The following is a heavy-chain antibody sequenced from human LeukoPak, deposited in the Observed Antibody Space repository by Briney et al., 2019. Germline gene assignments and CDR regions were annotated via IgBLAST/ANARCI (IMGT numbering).Heavy chain of an antibody. Sequence: GGSLRLSCAASGFTFSSYAMSWVRQAPGKGLEWVSAISGSGGSTYYADSVKGRFTISRDNSKNTLFLQMNSLRAEDTAVYYCAKGVRTYYYGSAGPWGQGTLVTVSS. J-gene: IGHJ5*02. CDR1: GFTFSSYA. CDR2: ISGSGGST. D-gene: IGHD3-10*01. CDR3: AKGVRTYYYGSAGP. V-gene: IGHV3-23*01.